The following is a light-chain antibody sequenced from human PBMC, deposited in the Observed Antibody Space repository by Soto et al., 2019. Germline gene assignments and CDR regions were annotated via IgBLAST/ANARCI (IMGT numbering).Light chain of an antibody. CDR2: AAS. J-gene: IGKJ1*01. Sequence: DIPLTQSPSSLSASLLEGVNMXSRASQSISTYLNWYQQKPGKAPKILIYAASTLQSGVPSRFSGSGSGTDFTLTISSLQPQDFATYHCQQSYSTPPTFGQGTKVDIK. V-gene: IGKV1-39*01. CDR3: QQSYSTPPT. CDR1: QSISTY.